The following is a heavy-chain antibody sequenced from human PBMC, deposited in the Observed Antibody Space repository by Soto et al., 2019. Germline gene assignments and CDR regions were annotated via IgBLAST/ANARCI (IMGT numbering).Heavy chain of an antibody. J-gene: IGHJ4*02. D-gene: IGHD3-16*01. CDR3: ARDRWGKNVEIAGALGY. CDR2: IYSGGST. Sequence: EVQLVESGGGLIQPGGSLRLSCAASGFTVSSNYMSWVRQAPGKGLEWVSVIYSGGSTYYADSVKGRFTISRDNSKNTLYLQMNSLRAEDTAVYYCARDRWGKNVEIAGALGYWGQGTLVTVSS. V-gene: IGHV3-53*01. CDR1: GFTVSSNY.